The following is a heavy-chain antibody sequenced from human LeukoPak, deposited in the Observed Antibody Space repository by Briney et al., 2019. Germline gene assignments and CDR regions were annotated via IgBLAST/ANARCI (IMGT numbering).Heavy chain of an antibody. V-gene: IGHV4-30-4*01. J-gene: IGHJ4*02. CDR2: IYYSGST. CDR3: ARGRGRLDILTGYPYSYFDY. Sequence: SQTLSLTCTVSGGSISSGDYYWSWIRQPPGKGLEWIGYIYYSGSTYYNPSLKSRVTISVDTSKNQFSLKLSSVTAADTAVYYCARGRGRLDILTGYPYSYFDYWGQGTLVTVSS. D-gene: IGHD3-9*01. CDR1: GGSISSGDYY.